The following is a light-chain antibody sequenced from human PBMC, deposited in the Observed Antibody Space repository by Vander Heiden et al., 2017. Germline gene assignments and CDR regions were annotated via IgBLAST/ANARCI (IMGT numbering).Light chain of an antibody. Sequence: QSALTQPPSASGSPGQSVTISCTGTSSDVGGYNYVSWYQQHPGKAPKVMIYEVSKRPSGVPDRFSGSKSGNTASLTVSGLQAEEEADYYCSSYAGSNKLVFGGGTKLTVL. CDR1: SSDVGGYNY. CDR3: SSYAGSNKLV. CDR2: EVS. V-gene: IGLV2-8*01. J-gene: IGLJ2*01.